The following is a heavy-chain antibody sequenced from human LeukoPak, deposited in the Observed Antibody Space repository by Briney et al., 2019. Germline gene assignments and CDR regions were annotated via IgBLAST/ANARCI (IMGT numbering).Heavy chain of an antibody. J-gene: IGHJ4*02. CDR3: ARGPGSGLGVTRYFDY. D-gene: IGHD2-21*02. Sequence: PGGSLRLSCAASGFTFSSYEMSWVRQAPGKGLEWVSYTSGSGINIYYADSVKGRFTISRDNAKNSLYLQMSSLRVDDTAVYHCARGPGSGLGVTRYFDYWGQGTLVTVSS. CDR1: GFTFSSYE. CDR2: TSGSGINI. V-gene: IGHV3-48*03.